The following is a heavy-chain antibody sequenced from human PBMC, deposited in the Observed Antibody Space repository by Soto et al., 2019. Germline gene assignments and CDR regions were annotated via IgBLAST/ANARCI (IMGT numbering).Heavy chain of an antibody. CDR2: IYYSGST. D-gene: IGHD2-21*02. CDR3: ATTPAYCGGDCYSDY. Sequence: SETLSLTCTVSGGSISSGGYYWSWIRQHPGKGLEWIGYIYYSGSTYYNPSLKSRVTISVDTSKNQFSLKLSSVTAADTAVYYCATTPAYCGGDCYSDYWGQGTLVTVSS. J-gene: IGHJ4*02. CDR1: GGSISSGGYY. V-gene: IGHV4-31*03.